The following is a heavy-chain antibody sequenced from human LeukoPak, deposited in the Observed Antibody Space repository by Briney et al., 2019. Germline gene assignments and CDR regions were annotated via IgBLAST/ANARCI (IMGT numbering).Heavy chain of an antibody. Sequence: ASVKVSCKASGYTFTSYDINWVRQATGQGLEWMGWMNPNSGNTGYAQKFQGRVTMTRNTSISTAYMELSSLRSEDTAVYYCARAGYSSSWYYPTKDYWGQGTLVTVSS. CDR2: MNPNSGNT. CDR3: ARAGYSSSWYYPTKDY. J-gene: IGHJ4*02. D-gene: IGHD6-13*01. CDR1: GYTFTSYD. V-gene: IGHV1-8*01.